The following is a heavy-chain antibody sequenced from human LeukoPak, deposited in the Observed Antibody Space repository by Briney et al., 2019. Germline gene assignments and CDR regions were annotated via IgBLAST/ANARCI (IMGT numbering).Heavy chain of an antibody. CDR1: GYIFTNYG. CDR2: ISPYNGNR. D-gene: IGHD3-22*01. Sequence: ASVKVSCKASGYIFTNYGITWVRQAPGQGLEWMGWISPYNGNRNYAQNLQGRVTMTTDTSTSTPYMELRSLRSDDTAVYFCARGRMPLNTIIVVSGGFDPWGQGTLVTVSS. CDR3: ARGRMPLNTIIVVSGGFDP. V-gene: IGHV1-18*01. J-gene: IGHJ5*02.